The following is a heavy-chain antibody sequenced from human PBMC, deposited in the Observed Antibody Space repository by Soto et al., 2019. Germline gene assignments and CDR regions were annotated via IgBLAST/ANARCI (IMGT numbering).Heavy chain of an antibody. J-gene: IGHJ4*02. CDR1: GFIFSSFT. V-gene: IGHV3-21*01. Sequence: AGSLRLSCVGSGFIFSSFTMTWVRQAPGMGLQYLASISKSSSLIYYADSVRGRFIISRDNSKDSVFLQMYSLRAEDTAMYYCVRGDDRVDWGQGTLVTVSS. CDR2: ISKSSSLI. CDR3: VRGDDRVD. D-gene: IGHD1-1*01.